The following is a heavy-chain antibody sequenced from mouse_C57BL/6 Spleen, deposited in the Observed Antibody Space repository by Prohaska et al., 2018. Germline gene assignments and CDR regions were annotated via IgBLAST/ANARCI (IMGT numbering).Heavy chain of an antibody. CDR1: EFTFSDYY. Sequence: EVKLVESGGGLVQPGGSLKLSCAASEFTFSDYYMYWVRQTPEKRVEGCAYISNGGGSNYYPDTVKGRVTISRDNAKNTLYLQMSRLKSEDTAMYYCARRGNPYYFNYWGQGTTHTV. D-gene: IGHD2-1*01. V-gene: IGHV5-12*01. CDR2: ISNGGGSN. J-gene: IGHJ2*01. CDR3: ARRGNPYYFNY.